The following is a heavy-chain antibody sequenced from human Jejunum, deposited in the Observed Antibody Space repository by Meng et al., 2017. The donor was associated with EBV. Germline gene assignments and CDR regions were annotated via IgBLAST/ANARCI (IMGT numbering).Heavy chain of an antibody. D-gene: IGHD4-17*01. CDR1: GGSISDSNHY. V-gene: IGHV4-39*01. CDR2: VCRSGS. CDR3: VMGPDYAKSGY. Sequence: LQLQESGPGRVTPSETLSLTCSVSGGSISDSNHYWGWIRQPPGKGLEWIGTVCRSGSNYNPSLKSRVTISVDTSKNQFSLKVTSVTAADTAVYYCVMGPDYAKSGYWGQGILVTVSS. J-gene: IGHJ4*02.